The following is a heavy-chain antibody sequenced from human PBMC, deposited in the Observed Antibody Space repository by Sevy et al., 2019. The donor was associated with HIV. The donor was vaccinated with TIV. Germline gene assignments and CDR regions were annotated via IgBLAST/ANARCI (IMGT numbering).Heavy chain of an antibody. Sequence: SETLSLTCTVSGGSISSSNYYWGWIRQPPGKGLEWIANIYYTGSTYYNPSLKCRVTIFADTSKNRFSLKLSSVTAADTAVYYCAGQMHYYDSAGYYHWDYWGQGTLVTVSS. J-gene: IGHJ4*02. CDR3: AGQMHYYDSAGYYHWDY. D-gene: IGHD3-22*01. CDR2: IYYTGST. V-gene: IGHV4-39*01. CDR1: GGSISSSNYY.